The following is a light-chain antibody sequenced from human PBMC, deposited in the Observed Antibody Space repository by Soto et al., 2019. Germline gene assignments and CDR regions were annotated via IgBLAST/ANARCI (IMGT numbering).Light chain of an antibody. J-gene: IGKJ1*01. Sequence: DIQMTQSPSSLSASVGDRVTITCRASQGISNYLAWYQQKPGKVPKLLIYAASTLQSGVPSRFSGSGSGTEITLTINNLQPDDFATYYCQQYNSYRTFGQGTKVDIK. CDR3: QQYNSYRT. V-gene: IGKV1-27*01. CDR2: AAS. CDR1: QGISNY.